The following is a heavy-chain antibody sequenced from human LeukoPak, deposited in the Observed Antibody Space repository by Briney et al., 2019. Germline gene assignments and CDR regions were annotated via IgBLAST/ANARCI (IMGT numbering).Heavy chain of an antibody. J-gene: IGHJ6*02. Sequence: ASVKVSCKASGYTFTSYAMHWVRQAPGQRLEWMGWINAGNGNTKYSQKFQGRVTITRDTSASTAYMELSSLRSEDTAVYYCGRLVVPYVKDVWGQGTTVTVSS. V-gene: IGHV1-3*01. CDR3: GRLVVPYVKDV. CDR1: GYTFTSYA. CDR2: INAGNGNT. D-gene: IGHD2-2*01.